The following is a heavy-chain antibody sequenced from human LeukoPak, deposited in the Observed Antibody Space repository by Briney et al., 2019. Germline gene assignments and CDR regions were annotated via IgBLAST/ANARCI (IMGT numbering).Heavy chain of an antibody. Sequence: SETLSLTCTVSGGSISSYYWSWIRQPPGKGLEWIGYIYYSGSTYYNPSLKSRVTISVDTSKNQFSLKLSSVTAADTAVYYCARDGVVPAAISWFDPWGQGTLVTVSS. D-gene: IGHD2-2*01. J-gene: IGHJ5*02. CDR1: GGSISSYY. CDR3: ARDGVVPAAISWFDP. CDR2: IYYSGST. V-gene: IGHV4-59*12.